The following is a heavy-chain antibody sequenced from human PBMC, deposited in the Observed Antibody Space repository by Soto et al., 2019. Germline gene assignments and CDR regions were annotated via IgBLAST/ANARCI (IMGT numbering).Heavy chain of an antibody. D-gene: IGHD3-3*01. CDR2: ISYDGSAK. J-gene: IGHJ6*02. V-gene: IGHV3-30*18. CDR3: AKDEGRFLEKYFNYGIDV. CDR1: GFTFSDHG. Sequence: GGSLRLSCAASGFTFSDHGMHWVRQAPGKGLEWVTVISYDGSAKYYKESMKGRFTTSRDNSRNTLYLQIDSLRVEDTAVYYCAKDEGRFLEKYFNYGIDVWGLGTTVTVSS.